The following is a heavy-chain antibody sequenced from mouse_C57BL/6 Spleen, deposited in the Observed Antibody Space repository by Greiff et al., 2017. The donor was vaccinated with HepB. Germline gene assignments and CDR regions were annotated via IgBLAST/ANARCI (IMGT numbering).Heavy chain of an antibody. V-gene: IGHV2-9-1*01. J-gene: IGHJ4*01. Sequence: QVQLQQSGPGLVAPSQSLSITCTVSGFSLTSYAISWVRQPPGKGLEWLGVIWTGGGTNYNSALKSRLSISKDNSKSQVFLKMNSLQTDDTARYYCAKITTVGRYYAMDYWGQGTSVTVSS. CDR1: GFSLTSYA. CDR3: AKITTVGRYYAMDY. D-gene: IGHD1-1*01. CDR2: IWTGGGT.